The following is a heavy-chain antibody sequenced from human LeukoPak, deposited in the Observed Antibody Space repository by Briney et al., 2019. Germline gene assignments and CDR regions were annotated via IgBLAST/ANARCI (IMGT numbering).Heavy chain of an antibody. V-gene: IGHV4-30-2*01. Sequence: PSQTLSLTCAVSGGSISSGGYSWSWIRQPPGKGLEWIGEINHSGSTDYNPSLKSRVTISVDTSKNQFSLKLSSVTAADMAVYYCARGLRWFDYWGQGTLVTVSS. CDR2: INHSGST. J-gene: IGHJ4*02. CDR1: GGSISSGGYS. CDR3: ARGLRWFDY. D-gene: IGHD4-17*01.